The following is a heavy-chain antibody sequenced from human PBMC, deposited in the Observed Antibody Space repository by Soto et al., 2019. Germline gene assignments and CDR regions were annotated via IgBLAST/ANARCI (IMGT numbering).Heavy chain of an antibody. J-gene: IGHJ4*02. CDR1: GYSFTSYW. D-gene: IGHD6-6*01. CDR2: IYPGDSDT. Sequence: LKISCQGSGYSFTSYWIGWVRQMPGKGLEWMGIIYPGDSDTRYSPSFQGQVALSADKSITTAYLQWSSLKASDTAMYYCARETRSSLDYWGQGTLVTVSS. CDR3: ARETRSSLDY. V-gene: IGHV5-51*01.